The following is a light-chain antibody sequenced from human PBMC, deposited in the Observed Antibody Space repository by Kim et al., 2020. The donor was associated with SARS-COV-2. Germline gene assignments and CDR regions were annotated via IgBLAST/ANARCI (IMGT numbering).Light chain of an antibody. V-gene: IGKV3-20*01. Sequence: WSPGGNATLSCRASQGVRSNYLAWYQQKAGQAPRLLMFGASSRTTGIPDRFRGSGSGTDFTLTISRLEPEDFAVYYCQQYAGSRLTFGGGTKLEI. CDR3: QQYAGSRLT. J-gene: IGKJ4*01. CDR2: GAS. CDR1: QGVRSNY.